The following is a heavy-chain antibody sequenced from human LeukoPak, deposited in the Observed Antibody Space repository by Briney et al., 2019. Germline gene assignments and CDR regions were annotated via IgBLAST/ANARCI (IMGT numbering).Heavy chain of an antibody. Sequence: GGSLRLSCAASGFTFSSYSMNWVRQAPGKGLEWVSSISSSSSYTYYADSVKGRFTISRDNAKNSLYLQMNSLRAEDTAVYYCAREVAFDYWGQGTLVTVSS. CDR2: ISSSSSYT. J-gene: IGHJ4*02. CDR1: GFTFSSYS. V-gene: IGHV3-21*01. CDR3: AREVAFDY.